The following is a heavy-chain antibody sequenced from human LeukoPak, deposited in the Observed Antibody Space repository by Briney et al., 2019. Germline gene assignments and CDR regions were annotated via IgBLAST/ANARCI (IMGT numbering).Heavy chain of an antibody. CDR2: IYYSGST. V-gene: IGHV4-59*12. CDR1: GGSISSYY. CDR3: ARDYYDSSGHPN. Sequence: KPSETLSLTCTVSGGSISSYYWSWIRQPPGKGLEWIGYIYYSGSTNYNPSLKSRVTISVDRSKNQFSLKLSSVTAADTAVYYCARDYYDSSGHPNWGQGTLVTVSS. J-gene: IGHJ4*02. D-gene: IGHD3-22*01.